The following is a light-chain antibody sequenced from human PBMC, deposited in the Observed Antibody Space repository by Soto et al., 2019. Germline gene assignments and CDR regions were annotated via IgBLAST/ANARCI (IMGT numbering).Light chain of an antibody. CDR3: ATWDASLSGWV. V-gene: IGLV1-47*01. CDR2: RNN. Sequence: QSVLTQPPSASGTPGQRVTISCSGSSSNIGRNYVYWYQQFPGTAPKLLIYRNNQRPSGVPDRFSGSESGTSASLAISGLRSEDEADYYCATWDASLSGWVFGGGTKVTVL. J-gene: IGLJ3*02. CDR1: SSNIGRNY.